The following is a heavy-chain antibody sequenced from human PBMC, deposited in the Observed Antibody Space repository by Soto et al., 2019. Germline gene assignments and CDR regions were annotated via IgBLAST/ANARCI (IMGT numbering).Heavy chain of an antibody. J-gene: IGHJ5*02. D-gene: IGHD3-16*02. CDR2: IIPIFGTA. V-gene: IGHV1-69*13. CDR1: GGTFSSYA. Sequence: SVKVSWKASGGTFSSYAISWVRQAPGQGLEWMGGIIPIFGTANYAQKFQGRVTITADESTSTAYMELSSLRSEDTAVYYCARDRNYDYVWGSYRSGWFDPWGQGTLVTVSS. CDR3: ARDRNYDYVWGSYRSGWFDP.